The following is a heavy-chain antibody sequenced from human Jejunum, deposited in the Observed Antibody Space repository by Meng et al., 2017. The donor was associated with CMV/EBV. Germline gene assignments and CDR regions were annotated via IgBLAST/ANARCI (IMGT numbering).Heavy chain of an antibody. Sequence: TYGMHWVRQVSGKGLEWVAFIREDGSRKFYAASVKGRFTISRDNSKNTLYVQMNSLRDEDTAVYYCATEYSSSPGVVLGDAFHIWGQGTGVTVSS. CDR2: IREDGSRK. CDR1: TYG. J-gene: IGHJ3*02. V-gene: IGHV3-30*02. D-gene: IGHD6-6*01. CDR3: ATEYSSSPGVVLGDAFHI.